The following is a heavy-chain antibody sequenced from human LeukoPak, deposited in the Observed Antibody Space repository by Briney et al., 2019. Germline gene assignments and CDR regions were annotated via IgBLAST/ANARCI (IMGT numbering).Heavy chain of an antibody. J-gene: IGHJ6*03. CDR2: INTNTGNP. Sequence: GASVKVSCKASGYTFTSYGISWVRQAPGQGLEWMGWINTNTGNPTYAQGFTGRFVFSLDTSVSTAYLQISSLKAEDTAVYYCARDSSGPSLYYYYYYMDVWGKGTTVTVSS. V-gene: IGHV7-4-1*02. CDR1: GYTFTSYG. D-gene: IGHD3-22*01. CDR3: ARDSSGPSLYYYYYYMDV.